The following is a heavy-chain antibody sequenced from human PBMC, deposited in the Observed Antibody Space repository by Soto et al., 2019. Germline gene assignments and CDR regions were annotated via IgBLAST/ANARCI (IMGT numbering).Heavy chain of an antibody. CDR2: ISWSGGTL. CDR1: GFTFDDYA. CDR3: AIERAPNYYDSSGYYF. D-gene: IGHD3-22*01. Sequence: EVQLVESGGGLVQPGRSLRLSCAASGFTFDDYAMHWVRQIPGKGLEWVSGISWSGGTLGYADSVKGRFTISRDNAKKSLFLLMNSLRPEDTALYYCAIERAPNYYDSSGYYFGGQGTLVTVSS. V-gene: IGHV3-9*01. J-gene: IGHJ4*02.